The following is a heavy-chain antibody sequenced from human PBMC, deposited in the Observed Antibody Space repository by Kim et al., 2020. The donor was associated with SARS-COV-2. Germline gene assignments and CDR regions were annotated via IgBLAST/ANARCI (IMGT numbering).Heavy chain of an antibody. J-gene: IGHJ5*02. V-gene: IGHV1-69*04. Sequence: AQKFQGRVTITVDKSTSTAYMELSSLRSEDTAVYYCARAGEGMLNNWFDPWGQGTLVTVSS. CDR3: ARAGEGMLNNWFDP. D-gene: IGHD2-8*01.